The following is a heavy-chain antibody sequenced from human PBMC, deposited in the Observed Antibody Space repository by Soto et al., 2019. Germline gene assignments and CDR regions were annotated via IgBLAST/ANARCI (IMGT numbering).Heavy chain of an antibody. CDR1: GGSFSGYY. CDR2: INHSGST. CDR3: ARGPRRLQWLVGNGAFDI. D-gene: IGHD6-19*01. V-gene: IGHV4-34*01. J-gene: IGHJ3*02. Sequence: SETLSLTCAVYGGSFSGYYWSWIRQPPGKGLEWIGEINHSGSTNYNPSLKSRVTISVDTSKNQFSLKLSSVTAADTAVYYCARGPRRLQWLVGNGAFDIWGQGTMVTVSS.